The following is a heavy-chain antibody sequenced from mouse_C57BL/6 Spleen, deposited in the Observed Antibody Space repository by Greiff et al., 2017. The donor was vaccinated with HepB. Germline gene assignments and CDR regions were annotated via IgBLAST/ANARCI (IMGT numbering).Heavy chain of an antibody. CDR3: ARRHYYGSTYYFDY. D-gene: IGHD1-1*01. Sequence: EVKLVESGGGLVKPGGSLKLSCAASGFTFSSYTMSWVRQTPEKRLEWVATISGGGGNTYYPDSVKGRFTISRDNAKNTLYLQRSSLRSEDTALYYCARRHYYGSTYYFDYWGQGTTLTVSS. V-gene: IGHV5-9*01. CDR1: GFTFSSYT. J-gene: IGHJ2*01. CDR2: ISGGGGNT.